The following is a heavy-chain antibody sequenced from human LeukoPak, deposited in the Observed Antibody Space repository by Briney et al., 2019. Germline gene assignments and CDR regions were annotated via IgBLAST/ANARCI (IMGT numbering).Heavy chain of an antibody. J-gene: IGHJ3*02. CDR3: ALGQWLVESGDAFDI. D-gene: IGHD6-19*01. Sequence: SGTLSLTCAVSGGSISSSNWWSWVRQPPGKGLEWMGEIYHSGSTSYNPSLKSRVTISVDKSKNQFSLKLSSVTAADTAVYYCALGQWLVESGDAFDIWGQGTMVTVSS. CDR1: GGSISSSNW. CDR2: IYHSGST. V-gene: IGHV4-4*02.